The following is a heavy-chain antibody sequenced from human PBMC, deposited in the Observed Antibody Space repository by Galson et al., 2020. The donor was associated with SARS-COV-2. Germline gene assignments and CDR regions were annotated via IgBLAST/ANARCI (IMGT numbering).Heavy chain of an antibody. D-gene: IGHD3-16*02. Sequence: SGPTLVKPTQTLTLTYTSSGFSLATIGMCVSWIRQAPVKALEWLALLDWDDGTYYNTSLKTRLTISKDTSRNQVVLTMTNMYSADTATYYCKRRGIVVGGGAGAYYDHWGQGTLVTVSP. CDR1: GFSLATIGMC. V-gene: IGHV2-70*13. CDR3: KRRGIVVGGGAGAYYDH. CDR2: LDWDDGT. J-gene: IGHJ4*02.